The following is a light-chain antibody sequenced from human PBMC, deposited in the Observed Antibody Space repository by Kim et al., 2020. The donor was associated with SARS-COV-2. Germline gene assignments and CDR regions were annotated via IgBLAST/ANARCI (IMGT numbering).Light chain of an antibody. CDR2: AAS. V-gene: IGKV1-12*01. CDR1: QNINDR. CDR3: QQAKSFPIT. J-gene: IGKJ5*01. Sequence: ASGGDEVSITCRASQNINDRLAWYQQKPGTAPKVLIYAASSLQSGVPSRFSGSGSGTDFTLTVSSLQPEDSATYYCQQAKSFPITFGRGTRLEIK.